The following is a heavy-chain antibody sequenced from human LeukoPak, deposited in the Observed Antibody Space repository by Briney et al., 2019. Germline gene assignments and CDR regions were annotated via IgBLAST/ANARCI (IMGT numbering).Heavy chain of an antibody. Sequence: SVKVSCKASGGTFSSYAISWVRQAPGQGLEWMGGIIPIFGTANYAQKFQGRATITADESTSTAYMELSSLRSEDTAVYYCASRTDVFYYDSSGFKPLDYWGQRTLVTVSS. D-gene: IGHD3-22*01. CDR1: GGTFSSYA. V-gene: IGHV1-69*01. J-gene: IGHJ4*02. CDR3: ASRTDVFYYDSSGFKPLDY. CDR2: IIPIFGTA.